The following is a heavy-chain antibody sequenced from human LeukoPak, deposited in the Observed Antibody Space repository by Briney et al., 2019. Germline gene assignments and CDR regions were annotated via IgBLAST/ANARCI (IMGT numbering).Heavy chain of an antibody. CDR2: ISAYNGNT. V-gene: IGHV1-18*01. D-gene: IGHD3-22*01. CDR3: ARVAKTRYYYDSSGYYYFDY. CDR1: GYTFTSYG. Sequence: ASVKVSCKASGYTFTSYGISWVRQAPGQGLEWMGWISAYNGNTNYAQKLQGRVTMTTDTSTSTAYMELRSLRSDDTAVYYCARVAKTRYYYDSSGYYYFDYWGQGTLVTVS. J-gene: IGHJ4*02.